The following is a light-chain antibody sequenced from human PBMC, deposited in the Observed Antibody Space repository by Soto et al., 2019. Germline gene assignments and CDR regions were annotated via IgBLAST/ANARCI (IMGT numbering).Light chain of an antibody. CDR1: QSISSY. V-gene: IGKV1-39*01. CDR3: QQSYSTPYT. Sequence: DIQMTQSPSSLSASVGDRVTITCRASQSISSYLNWYQQKPGKAPKLLIYAASSLQSGVPSRFSGSGSGTDFTLTISSLQPADFATDYCQQSYSTPYTFGQGTKLEIK. J-gene: IGKJ2*01. CDR2: AAS.